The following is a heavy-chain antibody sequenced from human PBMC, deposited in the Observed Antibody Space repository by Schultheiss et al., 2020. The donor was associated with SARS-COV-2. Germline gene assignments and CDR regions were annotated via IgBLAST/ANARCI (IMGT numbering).Heavy chain of an antibody. CDR3: ARTPPIAAAGTFFYYYGMDV. V-gene: IGHV4-59*12. J-gene: IGHJ6*02. CDR2: IYYSGST. CDR1: GGSFSGYY. D-gene: IGHD6-13*01. Sequence: SETLSLTCAVYGGSFSGYYWSWIRQPPGKGLEWIGYIYYSGSTNYNPSLKSRVTISVDTSKNQFSLKLSSVTAADTAVYYCARTPPIAAAGTFFYYYGMDVWGQGTTVTVSS.